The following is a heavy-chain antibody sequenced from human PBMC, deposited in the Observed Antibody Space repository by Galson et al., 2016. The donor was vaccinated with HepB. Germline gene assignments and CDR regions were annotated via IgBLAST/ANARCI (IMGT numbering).Heavy chain of an antibody. J-gene: IGHJ3*02. CDR2: ISSGSSYI. CDR3: VRVRADHGGKMPDAFDI. V-gene: IGHV3-21*01. Sequence: SLRLSCAASGFTFSRYTMNWVRQAPGKGLEWVSSISSGSSYIYYADSVKGRFTISRDNAKNSLYLQMNSLRAENTAVYYCVRVRADHGGKMPDAFDIWGQGTMVTVSS. D-gene: IGHD4-23*01. CDR1: GFTFSRYT.